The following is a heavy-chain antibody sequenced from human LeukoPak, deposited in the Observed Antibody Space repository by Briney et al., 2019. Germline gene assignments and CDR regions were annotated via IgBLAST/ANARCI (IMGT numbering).Heavy chain of an antibody. CDR2: IYTSGST. V-gene: IGHV4-61*02. J-gene: IGHJ5*01. D-gene: IGHD4/OR15-4a*01. Sequence: SQTLSLTRVLPGDSITIGRSYWTWLRQPAGKTLEWIVRIYTSGSTNYNPSVESRATISIDTADNQFTLRLSSVTAAAPALYYCATLWWHRRHWFDSWGQGTLVTVSS. CDR1: GDSITIGRSY. CDR3: ATLWWHRRHWFDS.